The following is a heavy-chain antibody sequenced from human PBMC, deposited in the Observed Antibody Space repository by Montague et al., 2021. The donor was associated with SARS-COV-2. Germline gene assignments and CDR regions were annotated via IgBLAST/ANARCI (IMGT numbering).Heavy chain of an antibody. J-gene: IGHJ4*02. CDR1: GGSIRSYY. V-gene: IGHV4-59*01. Sequence: SETLSLTCTVSGGSIRSYYWSWIRQPPGKALEWIGEIYSSGSTNYNPSLKSRVTISMDTSKSQFSLKLTSVTAADTAVYYCARHTRGWQPFDFWGQGTLVTVSS. CDR2: IYSSGST. D-gene: IGHD6-19*01. CDR3: ARHTRGWQPFDF.